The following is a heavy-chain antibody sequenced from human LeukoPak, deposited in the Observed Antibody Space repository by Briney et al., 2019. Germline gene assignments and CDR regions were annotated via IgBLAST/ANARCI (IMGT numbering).Heavy chain of an antibody. Sequence: GASVKVSCKVSGYTLTELSMHWVRQAPGKGLEWMGGFDPEDGETIYAQKFQGRVTMTEDTSTDTAYMELNSLRSEDTAVYYCATVRYDSSGYSFDYWGQGTLVTVSS. CDR2: FDPEDGET. CDR1: GYTLTELS. CDR3: ATVRYDSSGYSFDY. J-gene: IGHJ4*02. D-gene: IGHD3-22*01. V-gene: IGHV1-24*01.